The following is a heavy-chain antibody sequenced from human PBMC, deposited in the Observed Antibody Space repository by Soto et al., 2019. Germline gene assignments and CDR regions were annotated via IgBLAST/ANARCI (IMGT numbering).Heavy chain of an antibody. CDR2: ISYDGSNK. Sequence: GGSLRLSCAASGFTFSSYGMHWVRQAPGKGLEWVAVISYDGSNKYYADSVKGRFTISRDNSKNTLYLQMNSLRAEDTAVYYCAKEDDGAAAADGRVCYFDYWGQGTLVTVSS. V-gene: IGHV3-30*18. D-gene: IGHD6-13*01. J-gene: IGHJ4*02. CDR3: AKEDDGAAAADGRVCYFDY. CDR1: GFTFSSYG.